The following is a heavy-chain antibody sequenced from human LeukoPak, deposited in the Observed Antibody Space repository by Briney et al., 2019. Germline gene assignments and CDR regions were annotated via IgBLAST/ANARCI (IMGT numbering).Heavy chain of an antibody. D-gene: IGHD3-22*01. J-gene: IGHJ4*02. CDR2: ISAYNGNT. V-gene: IGHV1-18*01. CDR1: GYTFTSYG. CDR3: ARDPTRKDSSGYYRVAPFDY. Sequence: GASVKVSCKASGYTFTSYGISWVRQAPGQGLEWMGWISAYNGNTNYAQKLQGRVTMTTDTSTSTAYMELRSLRSEDTAVYYCARDPTRKDSSGYYRVAPFDYWGQGTLVTVSS.